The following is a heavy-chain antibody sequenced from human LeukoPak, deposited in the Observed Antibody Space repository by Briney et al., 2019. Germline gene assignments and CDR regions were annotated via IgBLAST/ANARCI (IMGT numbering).Heavy chain of an antibody. CDR2: ISGSGGST. CDR3: AKRPYGAGFDY. Sequence: PGGTLRLSCAASGFTFSSYGMGWVRQAPGKGLEWVSSISGSGGSTYYADSVKGRFTISRDNSKNTLYLQMNSLRAEDTAVYFCAKRPYGAGFDYWGQGTLVTVSS. CDR1: GFTFSSYG. V-gene: IGHV3-23*01. J-gene: IGHJ4*02. D-gene: IGHD4-17*01.